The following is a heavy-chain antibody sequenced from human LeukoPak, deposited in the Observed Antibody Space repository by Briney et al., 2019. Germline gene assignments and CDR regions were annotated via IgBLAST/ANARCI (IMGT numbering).Heavy chain of an antibody. D-gene: IGHD1-1*01. CDR3: ARDWQLPSGPDVFDI. Sequence: ASVKVSCKASGFSFPSYGISWVRQAPGQGLEWIGWITAYDGDTNYAEKFQGSVTMATDTSTSNASMELWSLRSDDTAVYYCARDWQLPSGPDVFDIWGQGTVVTVSS. CDR1: GFSFPSYG. V-gene: IGHV1-18*01. J-gene: IGHJ3*02. CDR2: ITAYDGDT.